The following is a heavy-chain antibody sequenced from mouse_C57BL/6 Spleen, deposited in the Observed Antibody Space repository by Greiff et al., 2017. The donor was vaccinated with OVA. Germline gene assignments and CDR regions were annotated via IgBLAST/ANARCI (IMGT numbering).Heavy chain of an antibody. J-gene: IGHJ3*01. Sequence: EVQGVESGGGLVKPGGSLKLSCAASGFTFSSYTMSWVRQTPEKRLEWVATISGGGGNTYYPDSVKGRFTISRDNAKNTLYLQMSSLRSEDTALYYCARQSAVTSGFAYWGQGTLVTVSA. CDR3: ARQSAVTSGFAY. D-gene: IGHD2-2*01. V-gene: IGHV5-9*01. CDR1: GFTFSSYT. CDR2: ISGGGGNT.